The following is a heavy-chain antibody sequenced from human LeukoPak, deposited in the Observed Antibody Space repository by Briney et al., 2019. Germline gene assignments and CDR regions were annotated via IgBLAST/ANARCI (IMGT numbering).Heavy chain of an antibody. CDR3: Y. V-gene: IGHV1-46*01. Sequence: ASVAVSFTASGYSFTMYFIHWVRQAPGQGLEWIGILNPSSGTTTYAQKFQGRVTMTRDMSSDTANMELGSLRSGDTALYYDYWGQGTQVTVSS. CDR2: LNPSSGTT. CDR1: GYSFTMYF. J-gene: IGHJ4*02.